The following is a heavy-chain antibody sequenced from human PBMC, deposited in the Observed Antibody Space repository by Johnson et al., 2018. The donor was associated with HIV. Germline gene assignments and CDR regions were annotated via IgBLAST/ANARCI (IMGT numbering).Heavy chain of an antibody. J-gene: IGHJ3*02. V-gene: IGHV3-66*02. CDR1: GFTVSSNY. D-gene: IGHD2-8*02. CDR3: ARDLVRASHAFDI. Sequence: HLVESGGGLVQPGGSLRLSCAASGFTVSSNYMSWVRQAPGKGLEWVSVIYSGGSTYYADSVKGRFTISRDNSKNTLYLQMNSLRAEDTSVYYCARDLVRASHAFDIWGQGTMVTVSS. CDR2: IYSGGST.